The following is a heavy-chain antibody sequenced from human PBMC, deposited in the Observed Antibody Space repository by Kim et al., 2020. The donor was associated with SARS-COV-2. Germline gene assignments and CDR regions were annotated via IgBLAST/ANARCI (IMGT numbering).Heavy chain of an antibody. V-gene: IGHV3-33*01. Sequence: GGSLRLSCAASGFSFSNYGMHWVRQAPGKGLEWVAVITYDESNKFYADSVKGRCTISRDTSQNTLYLQMNSLRADDTAVYYCARALSDTWNHRNWFDPWG. J-gene: IGHJ5*02. CDR1: GFSFSNYG. D-gene: IGHD1-1*01. CDR3: ARALSDTWNHRNWFDP. CDR2: ITYDESNK.